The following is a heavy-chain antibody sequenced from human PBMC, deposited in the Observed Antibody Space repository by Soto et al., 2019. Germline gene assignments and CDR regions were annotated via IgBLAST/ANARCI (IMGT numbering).Heavy chain of an antibody. Sequence: PGGSLRLSCAASGLSFRFYAMHWVRRAPGKGLEWVSGISWESDDIAYAGSVRGRFAVSRDNAKSSLYLQMNSLRSEDTAIYYCVKITQASLEKTWYFDVWGRGTLVTVSS. V-gene: IGHV3-9*01. CDR2: ISWESDDI. D-gene: IGHD1-1*01. J-gene: IGHJ2*01. CDR3: VKITQASLEKTWYFDV. CDR1: GLSFRFYA.